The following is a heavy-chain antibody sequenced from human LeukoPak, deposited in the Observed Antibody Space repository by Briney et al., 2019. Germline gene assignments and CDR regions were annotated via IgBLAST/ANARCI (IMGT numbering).Heavy chain of an antibody. D-gene: IGHD3-3*01. Sequence: ASVKVSCKASGYTFTGYYMHWVRQAPGQGLEWMGRINPNSGGTNYAQKLQGRVTMTTDTSTSTAYMELRSLRSDDTAVYYCARDTGNDFWSGYALGYYYYGMDVWGQGTTVTVSS. J-gene: IGHJ6*02. V-gene: IGHV1-2*06. CDR3: ARDTGNDFWSGYALGYYYYGMDV. CDR2: INPNSGGT. CDR1: GYTFTGYY.